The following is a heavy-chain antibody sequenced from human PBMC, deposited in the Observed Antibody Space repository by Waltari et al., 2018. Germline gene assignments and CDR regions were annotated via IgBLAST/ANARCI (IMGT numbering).Heavy chain of an antibody. J-gene: IGHJ3*02. CDR2: ST. V-gene: IGHV4-59*01. CDR3: ARAPRIMITFGGVIVNRAAFDI. D-gene: IGHD3-16*02. Sequence: STNYNPSLKSRVTISVDTSKNQFSLKLSSVTAADTAVYYCARAPRIMITFGGVIVNRAAFDIWGQGTMVTVSS.